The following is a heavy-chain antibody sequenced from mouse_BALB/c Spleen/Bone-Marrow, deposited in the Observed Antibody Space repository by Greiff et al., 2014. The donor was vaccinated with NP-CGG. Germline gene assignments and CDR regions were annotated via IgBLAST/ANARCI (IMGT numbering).Heavy chain of an antibody. V-gene: IGHV1S135*01. Sequence: VQLKESGPELVRPGASVKVSCKASGYSFTDYNMYWVKQSHGKGLEWIGYIDPYNGGTSYNQKFKGKATLTVDKSSSTAFMHLNSLTSEDSAVYYCASYHSSGYAMDYWGQGTSVTVSS. CDR1: GYSFTDYN. J-gene: IGHJ4*01. CDR2: IDPYNGGT. D-gene: IGHD3-1*01. CDR3: ASYHSSGYAMDY.